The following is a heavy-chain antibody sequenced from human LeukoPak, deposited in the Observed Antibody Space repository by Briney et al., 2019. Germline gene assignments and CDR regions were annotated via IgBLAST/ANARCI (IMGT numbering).Heavy chain of an antibody. J-gene: IGHJ4*02. CDR2: IRYDGSNK. D-gene: IGHD5-18*01. V-gene: IGHV3-30*02. Sequence: PGGSLRLSCAASGFTFSSYGMHWVRQAPGKGLEWVAFIRYDGSNKYYADSVKGRFTISRDNSKNTLYLQMNSLRAEDTAVYYCAKVRGYSYGMVQDYWGQGTLVTVSS. CDR1: GFTFSSYG. CDR3: AKVRGYSYGMVQDY.